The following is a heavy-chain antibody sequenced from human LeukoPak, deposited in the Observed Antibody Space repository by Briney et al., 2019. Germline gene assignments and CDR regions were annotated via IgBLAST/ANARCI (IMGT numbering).Heavy chain of an antibody. CDR1: GGSISSNYY. V-gene: IGHV4-4*07. D-gene: IGHD3-10*01. J-gene: IGHJ6*03. Sequence: SETLSLTCTVSGGSISSNYYWSWIRQPAGKGLEWIGRIYTSGSTNYNPSLKSRVTMSVDTSKNQFSLKLSSVTAADTAVYYCARVRGDLSVRGVSHYYYYYMDVWGKGTTVTISS. CDR3: ARVRGDLSVRGVSHYYYYYMDV. CDR2: IYTSGST.